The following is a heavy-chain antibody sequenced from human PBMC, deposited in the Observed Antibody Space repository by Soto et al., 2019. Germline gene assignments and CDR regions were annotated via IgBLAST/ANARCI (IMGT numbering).Heavy chain of an antibody. V-gene: IGHV6-1*01. CDR3: ARSRSQTYNRFDP. CDR2: TYYGSKWYN. CDR1: GDSVSSNSAA. J-gene: IGHJ5*02. Sequence: SQTLSLTCAISGDSVSSNSAAWNWIKKSPSRGLEWLGRTYYGSKWYNDYAHSVKSRITINPDTSKNQFSLQLNSVTPEDTAVYYCARSRSQTYNRFDPWGQGTLVIVSS.